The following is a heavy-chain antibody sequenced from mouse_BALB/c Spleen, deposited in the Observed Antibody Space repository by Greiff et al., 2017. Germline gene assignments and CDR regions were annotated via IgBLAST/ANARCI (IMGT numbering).Heavy chain of an antibody. V-gene: IGHV1-80*01. J-gene: IGHJ2*01. D-gene: IGHD2-10*02. CDR3: VKGYGNPYFDY. CDR1: GYAFSSYW. CDR2: IYPGDGDT. Sequence: QVQLQQSGAELVRPGSSVKISCKASGYAFSSYWMNWVKQRPGQGLEWIGQIYPGDGDTNYNGKFKGKATLTADKSSSTAYMQLSSLTSEDSAVYFCVKGYGNPYFDYWGQGTTLTVSS.